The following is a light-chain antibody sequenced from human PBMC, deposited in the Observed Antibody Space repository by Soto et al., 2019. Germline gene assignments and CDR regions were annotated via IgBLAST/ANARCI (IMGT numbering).Light chain of an antibody. CDR3: SSHTSSSTLV. CDR1: SSDVGGYNY. Sequence: QSALTQPASVSGSPGQSITISCTGTSSDVGGYNYVSWYQQHPGKAPKLMIYEVSNRLSGVSNRFSGSKSGNTASLTISGLQAEDEADYYCSSHTSSSTLVFGGGTKLTVL. J-gene: IGLJ3*02. V-gene: IGLV2-14*01. CDR2: EVS.